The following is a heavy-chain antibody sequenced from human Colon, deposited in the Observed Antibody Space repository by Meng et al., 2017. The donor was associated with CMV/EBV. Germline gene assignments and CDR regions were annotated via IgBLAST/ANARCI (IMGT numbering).Heavy chain of an antibody. CDR3: ASPLGDY. CDR1: GFTFSDHY. V-gene: IGHV3-72*01. J-gene: IGHJ4*02. Sequence: GESLKISCAASGFTFSDHYMDWVRQAPGKGLEWVGRTRNKANSYTTEYAASVKGRFTISRGDSKNSLYLQMNSLKTEDTAVYYCASPLGDYWGQGTLVTVSS. CDR2: TRNKANSYTT.